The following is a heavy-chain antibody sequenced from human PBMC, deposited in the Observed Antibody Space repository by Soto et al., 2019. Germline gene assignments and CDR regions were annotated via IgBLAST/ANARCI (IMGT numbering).Heavy chain of an antibody. Sequence: QVQLVQSGAEVKKPGSSVKVSCKASGGTFSSYAISWVRQAPGQGLEWMGGIIPIFGTANYAQKFQGRVTITADESTSTGYMELSSLRSEDTAGYYCGRGATALSRNWFDPWGQGTLVTVSS. CDR1: GGTFSSYA. CDR3: GRGATALSRNWFDP. J-gene: IGHJ5*02. CDR2: IIPIFGTA. V-gene: IGHV1-69*01.